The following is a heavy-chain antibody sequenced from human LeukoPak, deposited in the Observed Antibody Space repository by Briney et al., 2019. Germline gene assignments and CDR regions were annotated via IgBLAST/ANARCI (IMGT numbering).Heavy chain of an antibody. J-gene: IGHJ4*02. V-gene: IGHV3-30*02. CDR2: IRYDGSKK. CDR3: AKGGYKYGSSGHNYFDY. CDR1: GFSFSNYG. Sequence: GGSLRLSCAASGFSFSNYGIHWVRQAPGKGLEWVAFIRYDGSKKDYADSVKGRFTISRDNSKNTLFLQMNSLRAEDTAVYYCAKGGYKYGSSGHNYFDYWGQGTLVTVSS. D-gene: IGHD3-22*01.